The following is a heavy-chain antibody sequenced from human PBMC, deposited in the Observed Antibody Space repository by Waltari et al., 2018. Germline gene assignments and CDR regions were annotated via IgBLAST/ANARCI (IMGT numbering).Heavy chain of an antibody. J-gene: IGHJ4*02. CDR2: IYHSGST. CDR1: GYSISSGYY. D-gene: IGHD2-15*01. Sequence: QVQLQESGPGLVKPSEALSLTCAVSGYSISSGYYWGWIRQPPGKGLEWIGSIYHSGSTSYNPSLKSRVTISVDTSKTQFSLKLSSVTAADTAVYYCARRYCSGGSCHEYDYWGQGTLVTVSS. CDR3: ARRYCSGGSCHEYDY. V-gene: IGHV4-38-2*01.